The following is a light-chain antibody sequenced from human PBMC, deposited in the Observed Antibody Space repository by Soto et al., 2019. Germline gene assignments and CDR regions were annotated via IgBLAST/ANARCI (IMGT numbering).Light chain of an antibody. CDR2: DVN. J-gene: IGLJ1*01. CDR1: SGDVGAYHY. CDR3: SSFTNTYSYV. V-gene: IGLV2-14*01. Sequence: QSVLTQPASVSGSPGQSITISCTGTSGDVGAYHYVSWYQQHPGKAPRLLIYDVNNRPSGASNRFSGSKSGNTASLTISGLQAEDEADYYCSSFTNTYSYVFGTGTRSPS.